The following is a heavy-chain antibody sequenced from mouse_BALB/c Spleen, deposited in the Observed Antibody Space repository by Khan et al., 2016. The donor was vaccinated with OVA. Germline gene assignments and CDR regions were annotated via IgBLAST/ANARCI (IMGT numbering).Heavy chain of an antibody. CDR3: ARGYFGNYEFAY. Sequence: QVQLKQSEAELVKPGASVKLSCKTSGYTFTNYWIQWIKQRPGQGLEWIGEIFPGTGTTYYNENFKGKATLTIDTSSTTAYMQLSSLTSEDSAVYFCARGYFGNYEFAYCGQGTLVTVSA. V-gene: IGHV1S132*01. CDR1: GYTFTNYW. CDR2: IFPGTGTT. D-gene: IGHD2-1*01. J-gene: IGHJ3*01.